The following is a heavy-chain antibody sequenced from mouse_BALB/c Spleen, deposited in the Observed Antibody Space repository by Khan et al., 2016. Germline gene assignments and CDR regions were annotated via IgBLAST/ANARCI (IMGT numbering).Heavy chain of an antibody. V-gene: IGHV5-12-2*01. CDR1: GFTFSSYT. D-gene: IGHD3-1*01. CDR3: ARERRARADGYFDY. J-gene: IGHJ2*01. Sequence: EVELVESGGGLVQPGGSLKLSCAASGFTFSSYTMSWVRQTPEKRLEWVAYISNGGGSTYYPDTVKGRFTISRDNAQNTLYLKMSSLKAEDTAMYYCARERRARADGYFDYWGQGTTLTVSS. CDR2: ISNGGGST.